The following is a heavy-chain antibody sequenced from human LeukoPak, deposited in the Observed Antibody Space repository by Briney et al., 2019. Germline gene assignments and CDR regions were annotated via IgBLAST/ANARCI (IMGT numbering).Heavy chain of an antibody. D-gene: IGHD3-10*01. CDR1: GGSISSGDYS. CDR2: IYHSGRN. J-gene: IGHJ4*02. V-gene: IGHV4-30-2*01. Sequence: SQTLSLTCAVSGGSISSGDYSWSWIRQPPGKGLEWIGYIYHSGRNYYNPSLKSRVTISIDRSKNQFSLKLSSVTAADTAVYYCARDLLWFGEAYFDYWGQGTLVTVSS. CDR3: ARDLLWFGEAYFDY.